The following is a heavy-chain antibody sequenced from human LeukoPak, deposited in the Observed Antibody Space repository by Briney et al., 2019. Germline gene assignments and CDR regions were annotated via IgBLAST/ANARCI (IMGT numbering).Heavy chain of an antibody. Sequence: SETLSLTCTVSGGSISSYYWSWIRQPPGKGLERVGYIYYSGITNYNPSLKSRVTISVDTSKTQFSLKLTSVTAADTAMNYCARDNGYGDPFDFWGQGTLVTVSS. CDR3: ARDNGYGDPFDF. J-gene: IGHJ4*02. CDR1: GGSISSYY. CDR2: IYYSGIT. V-gene: IGHV4-59*01. D-gene: IGHD4-17*01.